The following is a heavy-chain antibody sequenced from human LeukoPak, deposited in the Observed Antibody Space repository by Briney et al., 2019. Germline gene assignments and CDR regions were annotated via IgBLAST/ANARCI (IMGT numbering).Heavy chain of an antibody. CDR1: GFSFGNYA. CDR2: ISGSGGST. J-gene: IGHJ6*03. D-gene: IGHD5-18*01. CDR3: AKDVVDTALPYYYYYYMDV. Sequence: PGGSLRLSCVASGFSFGNYAMSWVRQAPGKGLEWVSAISGSGGSTYYADSVKGRFTISRDNSKNTLYLQMNSLRAEDTAVYYCAKDVVDTALPYYYYYYMDVWGKGTTVTVSS. V-gene: IGHV3-23*01.